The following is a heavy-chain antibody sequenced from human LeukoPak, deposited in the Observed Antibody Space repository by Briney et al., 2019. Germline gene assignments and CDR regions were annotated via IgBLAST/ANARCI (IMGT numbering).Heavy chain of an antibody. Sequence: ASVKVSCKASGYTFTGYYMHWARQAPGQGLEWMGWINPNSGGTNYAQKFQGRVTMTRDTSISTAYMELSRLRSDDTAVYYCARALSYMQQLAEYFQHWGQGTLVTVSS. CDR2: INPNSGGT. D-gene: IGHD6-13*01. V-gene: IGHV1-2*02. CDR3: ARALSYMQQLAEYFQH. J-gene: IGHJ1*01. CDR1: GYTFTGYY.